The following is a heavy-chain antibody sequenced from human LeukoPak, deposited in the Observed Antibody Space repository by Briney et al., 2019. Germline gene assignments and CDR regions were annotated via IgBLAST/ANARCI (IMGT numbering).Heavy chain of an antibody. Sequence: GDSLKISCKGSGYSFTSYWIGWLRQMPGKGLECMGIIYPGDSDTRYSPSFQGQVTISADKSISTAYLQWSSLKASDTAMYYCASKATLTSAFDIWGQGTMVTVSS. CDR2: IYPGDSDT. D-gene: IGHD4-17*01. CDR3: ASKATLTSAFDI. V-gene: IGHV5-51*01. J-gene: IGHJ3*02. CDR1: GYSFTSYW.